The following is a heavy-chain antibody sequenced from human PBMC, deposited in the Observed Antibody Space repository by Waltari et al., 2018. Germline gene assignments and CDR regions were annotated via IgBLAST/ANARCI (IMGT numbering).Heavy chain of an antibody. V-gene: IGHV3-21*01. CDR2: ISSSSSYI. J-gene: IGHJ4*02. CDR1: GFTFSSYS. CDR3: ARCRFGGGSCSYFDY. D-gene: IGHD2-15*01. Sequence: EVQLVESGGGLVKPGGSLRLSCAASGFTFSSYSMNWVRQAPGKGLEWVSSISSSSSYIYYADSVKGRFTISRDNAKNSLYLQMNSLRAEDTAVYYCARCRFGGGSCSYFDYWGQGTLVTVSS.